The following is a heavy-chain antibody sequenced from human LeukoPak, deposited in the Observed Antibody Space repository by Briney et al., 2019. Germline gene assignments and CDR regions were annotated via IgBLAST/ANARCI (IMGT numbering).Heavy chain of an antibody. J-gene: IGHJ5*02. CDR1: GFTFDDYA. V-gene: IGHV3-23*01. Sequence: GGSLRLSCAASGFTFDDYAMHWVRQAPGKGLEWVSGISGSGGSTYYADSVKGRFTISRDNSKNTLYLQMNSLRAEDTAVYYCANGPDYGDSWFDPWGQGTLVTVSS. D-gene: IGHD4-17*01. CDR2: ISGSGGST. CDR3: ANGPDYGDSWFDP.